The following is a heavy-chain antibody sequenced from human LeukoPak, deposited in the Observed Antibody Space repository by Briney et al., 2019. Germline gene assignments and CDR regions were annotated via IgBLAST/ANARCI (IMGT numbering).Heavy chain of an antibody. V-gene: IGHV3-9*03. CDR1: GFTFDDYA. D-gene: IGHD3-16*01. Sequence: HLGGSLRLSCAASGFTFDDYAMHWVRQAPGKGLEWVSGITWNSDNIEYADSVKGRFTISRDNAKNSLYLQMNSLRAEDMALYYCAKGGGGRLIYYYYMDVWGKGTTVTVSS. CDR3: AKGGGGRLIYYYYMDV. CDR2: ITWNSDNI. J-gene: IGHJ6*03.